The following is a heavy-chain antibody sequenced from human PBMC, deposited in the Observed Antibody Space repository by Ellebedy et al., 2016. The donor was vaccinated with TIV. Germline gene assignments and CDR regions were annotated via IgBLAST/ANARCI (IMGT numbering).Heavy chain of an antibody. Sequence: ASVKVSCKASGGIFSSHGIRWVRQAPGQGLEWMGGIIPVFGTARYAQKFLGRVSITADESTSTAYMELSSLRSDDTAVYYCARIAPTAVTFDLYYFDYWGQGTLITVSS. CDR3: ARIAPTAVTFDLYYFDY. CDR1: GGIFSSHG. CDR2: IIPVFGTA. D-gene: IGHD4-23*01. V-gene: IGHV1-69*13. J-gene: IGHJ4*02.